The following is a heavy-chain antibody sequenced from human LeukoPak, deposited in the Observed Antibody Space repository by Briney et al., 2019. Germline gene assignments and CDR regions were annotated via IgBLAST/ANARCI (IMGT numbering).Heavy chain of an antibody. Sequence: PSETLSLTCTVSSDSISSSSYYWGWVRQPPGKGLGWIGSIYYSGSTYYNPSLKSRVTISVNTSKNQFSLKLSSVTAADTAVYYCARHRAPLNSYGGGRWFDPWGQGTLVTVSS. D-gene: IGHD5-18*01. CDR2: IYYSGST. CDR1: SDSISSSSYY. V-gene: IGHV4-39*01. J-gene: IGHJ5*02. CDR3: ARHRAPLNSYGGGRWFDP.